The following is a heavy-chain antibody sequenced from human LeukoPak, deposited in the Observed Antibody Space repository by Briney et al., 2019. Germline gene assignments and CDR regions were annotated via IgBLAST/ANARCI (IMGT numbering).Heavy chain of an antibody. CDR2: IYYSGST. Sequence: SETLSLTCTVSGGSISSSSYYWGWIRQPPGKGLEWIGSIYYSGSTYYNPSLKCRVTISVDTSKNQFSLKLSSVTAADTAVYYCARHPRLSFPRDAFDIWGQGTMVTVSS. D-gene: IGHD2/OR15-2a*01. CDR3: ARHPRLSFPRDAFDI. J-gene: IGHJ3*02. V-gene: IGHV4-39*01. CDR1: GGSISSSSYY.